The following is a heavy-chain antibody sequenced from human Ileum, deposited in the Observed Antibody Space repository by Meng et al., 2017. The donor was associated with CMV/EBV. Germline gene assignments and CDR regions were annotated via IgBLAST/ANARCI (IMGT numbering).Heavy chain of an antibody. D-gene: IGHD3-10*01. Sequence: QVQLQLWGAGLLKSSETLSLPCAVSGGSLTGYYCSWIRQPPGKGLEWIGEINYSESTNYNPSLSSPVTISVDTFKNQCSLKLRSVTAADTAVYYCARRVGSGKYYFDYWSQGTLVTVSS. J-gene: IGHJ4*02. CDR2: INYSEST. V-gene: IGHV4-34*02. CDR3: ARRVGSGKYYFDY. CDR1: GGSLTGYY.